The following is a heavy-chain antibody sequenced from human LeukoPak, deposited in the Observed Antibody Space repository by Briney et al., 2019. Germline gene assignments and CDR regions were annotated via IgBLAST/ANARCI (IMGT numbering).Heavy chain of an antibody. J-gene: IGHJ4*02. V-gene: IGHV3-53*01. CDR1: GFTVSSNY. CDR3: ATPKSGVLWFGAGPLPLDY. Sequence: GGSLRLSCAASGFTVSSNYMSWVRQAPGKGLEWVSVIYSGGSTYYADSVKGRFTISRDNSKNTLYLQMNSLRAEDTAVYYCATPKSGVLWFGAGPLPLDYWGQGTLVTVSS. D-gene: IGHD3-10*01. CDR2: IYSGGST.